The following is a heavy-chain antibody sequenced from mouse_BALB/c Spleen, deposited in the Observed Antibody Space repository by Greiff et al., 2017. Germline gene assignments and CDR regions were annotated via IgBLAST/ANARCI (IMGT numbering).Heavy chain of an antibody. Sequence: DVKLVESGGGLVQPGGSLKLSCAASGFTFSSYTMSWVRQTPEKRLEWVAYISNGGGSTYYPDTVKGRFTISRDNAKNTLYLQMSSLKSEDTAMYYCARHRYYGSSYEDYFDYWGQGTTLTVSS. J-gene: IGHJ2*01. CDR2: ISNGGGST. CDR3: ARHRYYGSSYEDYFDY. V-gene: IGHV5-12-2*01. D-gene: IGHD1-1*01. CDR1: GFTFSSYT.